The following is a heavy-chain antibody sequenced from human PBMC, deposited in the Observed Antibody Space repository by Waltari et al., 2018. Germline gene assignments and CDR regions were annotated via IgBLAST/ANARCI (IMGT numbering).Heavy chain of an antibody. V-gene: IGHV1-2*02. J-gene: IGHJ4*02. CDR3: ARAMYYYDSSGYDY. CDR2: INRNSGGT. Sequence: QVQLVQSGAEVKKPGASVKVSCKASGYTFTGYYMHWVRQAPGQGLEWIGGINRNSGGTNYAQKFQGRVTMTRDTSISTAYMELSRLRSDDTAVYYCARAMYYYDSSGYDYWGQGTLVTVSS. D-gene: IGHD3-22*01. CDR1: GYTFTGYY.